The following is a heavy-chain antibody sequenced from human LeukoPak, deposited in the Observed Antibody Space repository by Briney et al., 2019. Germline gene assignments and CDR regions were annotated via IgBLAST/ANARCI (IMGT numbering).Heavy chain of an antibody. J-gene: IGHJ4*02. V-gene: IGHV4-30-4*08. D-gene: IGHD6-13*01. CDR1: GGSISSGDYY. Sequence: SQTLSLTCTVSGGSISSGDYYWSWIRQPPGKGLEWIGYIYYSGSTYYNPSLKSRVTTSVDTSKNQFSLKLSSVTAADTAVYYCARGGQQLVLDFDYWGQGTLVTVSS. CDR2: IYYSGST. CDR3: ARGGQQLVLDFDY.